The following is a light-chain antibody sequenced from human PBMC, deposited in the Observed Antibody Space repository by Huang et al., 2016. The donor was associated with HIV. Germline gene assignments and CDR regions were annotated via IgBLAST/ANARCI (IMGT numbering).Light chain of an antibody. CDR2: DAT. Sequence: EIVLTQSPATLSLSPGERATLSCRANQNITSFLAWYRQKPGQAPRLLIFDATNRATGTPARFSGSGSGTDFTLTIHSLEPEDFAVYYCQQRIQWPRLTFGGGTRVEMK. CDR3: QQRIQWPRLT. J-gene: IGKJ4*01. V-gene: IGKV3-11*01. CDR1: QNITSF.